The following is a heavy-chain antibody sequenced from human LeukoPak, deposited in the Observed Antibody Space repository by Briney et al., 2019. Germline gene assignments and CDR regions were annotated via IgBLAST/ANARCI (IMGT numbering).Heavy chain of an antibody. D-gene: IGHD3-10*01. CDR3: AREVGKSNWFDP. J-gene: IGHJ5*02. V-gene: IGHV1-2*02. CDR2: INPNSGGT. Sequence: ASVKVSCKASGYTITSYDINWVRQATGQGLEWMGWINPNSGGTNYAQKFQGRVTMTRDTSISTAYMELSRLRSDDTAVYYCAREVGKSNWFDPWGQGTLVTVSS. CDR1: GYTITSYD.